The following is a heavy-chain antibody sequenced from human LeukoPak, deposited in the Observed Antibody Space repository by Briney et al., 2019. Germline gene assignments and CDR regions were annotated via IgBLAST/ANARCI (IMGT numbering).Heavy chain of an antibody. V-gene: IGHV3-48*03. CDR2: ISGSSDTI. J-gene: IGHJ5*02. CDR1: GLAFSSYE. CDR3: AGDAGIAVAHNYFDP. D-gene: IGHD6-19*01. Sequence: PGGSLRLSCVASGLAFSSYEMNWVRQAPGKGLEWVSYISGSSDTIYYADSVKGRFIISRDNAKNSLYLQMNGLRVEDTALYYCAGDAGIAVAHNYFDPWGQGTLVTVSS.